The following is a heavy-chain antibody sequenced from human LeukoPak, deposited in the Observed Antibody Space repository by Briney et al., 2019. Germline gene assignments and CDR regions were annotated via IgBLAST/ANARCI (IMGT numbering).Heavy chain of an antibody. CDR1: GFTVSSNY. V-gene: IGHV3-53*01. CDR3: ARTYDSGANIHFDY. J-gene: IGHJ4*02. D-gene: IGHD5-12*01. Sequence: PGGSLRLSCAASGFTVSSNYMSWVRQAPGKGLEWVSVIYSGGSTYYADSVKGRFTISRDNSKNTLYLQMNSLRAEDTAVYYCARTYDSGANIHFDYWGQGTLVTVSS. CDR2: IYSGGST.